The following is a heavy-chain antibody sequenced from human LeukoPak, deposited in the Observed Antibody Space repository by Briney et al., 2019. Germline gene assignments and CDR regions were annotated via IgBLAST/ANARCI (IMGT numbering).Heavy chain of an antibody. D-gene: IGHD2-2*01. CDR2: IRTSTASAYNT. CDR1: GFTFTDYP. J-gene: IGHJ5*02. CDR3: AKALFSQTSWFDP. V-gene: IGHV3-11*05. Sequence: GGSLRLSCAASGFTFTDYPMNWVRQAPGRGLEWVANIRTSTASAYNTNYADSVQGRVIISRDNSKNTLYLQMNSLRAEDTAVYYCAKALFSQTSWFDPWGQGTLVTVSS.